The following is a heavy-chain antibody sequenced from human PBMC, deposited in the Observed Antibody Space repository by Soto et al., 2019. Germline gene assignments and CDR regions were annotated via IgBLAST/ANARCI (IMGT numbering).Heavy chain of an antibody. CDR3: ARYIYGYVDY. Sequence: AGSLRLSSSDSGGTYSDYYMSWVRQAPGKGLEWVSYISSSISYTNYADSVKGRFTISRDNAKNSLYLQMNSLRAEDTAVYYCARYIYGYVDYWGQGTLVTVSS. D-gene: IGHD5-18*01. V-gene: IGHV3-11*06. J-gene: IGHJ4*02. CDR2: ISSSISYT. CDR1: GGTYSDYY.